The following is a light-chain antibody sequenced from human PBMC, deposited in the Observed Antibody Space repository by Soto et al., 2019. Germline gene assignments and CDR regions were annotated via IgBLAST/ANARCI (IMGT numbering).Light chain of an antibody. CDR3: QSYDSSLSGYV. CDR1: RPSIGAPHD. CDR2: GNS. V-gene: IGLV1-40*01. Sequence: QSVLTQPPSASGTPGQRVTISCSGSRPSIGAPHDVNWYQQFPGTAPKLLIFGNSNRPSGVPDRFSGSRSGTSASLAITGLQTDDEADYYCQSYDSSLSGYVFGSGTKVTVL. J-gene: IGLJ1*01.